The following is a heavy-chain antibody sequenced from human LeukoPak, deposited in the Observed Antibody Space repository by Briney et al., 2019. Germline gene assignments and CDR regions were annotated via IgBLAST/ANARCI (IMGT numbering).Heavy chain of an antibody. D-gene: IGHD6-19*01. V-gene: IGHV1-8*03. J-gene: IGHJ5*02. CDR2: MNPNSGNT. CDR1: GYTFTSYD. CDR3: ARSPPVRSSGWYGAYNWFDP. Sequence: GASVKVSCKASGYTFTSYDINWVRQATGQGLEWMGWMNPNSGNTGYAQKFQGRVTITRNTSISTAYMELSSLRSEDTAVYYCARSPPVRSSGWYGAYNWFDPWGQGTLVTVSS.